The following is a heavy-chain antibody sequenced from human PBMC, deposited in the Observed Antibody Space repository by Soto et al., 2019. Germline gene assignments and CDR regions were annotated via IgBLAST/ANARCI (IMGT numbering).Heavy chain of an antibody. CDR2: ISYDGSNK. V-gene: IGHV3-30-3*01. D-gene: IGHD3-10*01. Sequence: GGSLRVSCASSVFTFSIYAMHWVGQAPGKGLDWVAVISYDGSNKYYADSVEGRFTISRDNSKNTLYLQMNSLRAEDTAVYYCARVLWFGELEYYFDYWGQGTLVTVSS. J-gene: IGHJ4*02. CDR1: VFTFSIYA. CDR3: ARVLWFGELEYYFDY.